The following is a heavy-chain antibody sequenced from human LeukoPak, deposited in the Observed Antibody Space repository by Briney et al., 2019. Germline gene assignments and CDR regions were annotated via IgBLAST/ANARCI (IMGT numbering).Heavy chain of an antibody. CDR2: INPNSGGT. V-gene: IGHV1-2*02. Sequence: ASVKVSCKASGYTFTGYYMHWVRQAPGQGLEWMGWINPNSGGTNYAHKFQGRVTMTRDTSISTAYMELSRLRSDDTPVYYCARVFRPIFPPGGNWFDPWGQGTLVTVSS. J-gene: IGHJ5*02. CDR3: ARVFRPIFPPGGNWFDP. CDR1: GYTFTGYY. D-gene: IGHD3-3*01.